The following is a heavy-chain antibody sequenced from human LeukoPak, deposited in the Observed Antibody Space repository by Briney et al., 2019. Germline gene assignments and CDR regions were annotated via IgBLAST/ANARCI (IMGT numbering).Heavy chain of an antibody. V-gene: IGHV3-15*01. CDR3: TTDLGDVGYSSSSDDY. CDR2: IKGKADGDTL. CDR1: GFSFSYGW. J-gene: IGHJ4*02. D-gene: IGHD6-6*01. Sequence: PGGSLRLSCAASGFSFSYGWMSWVRQAPGKGLEWVARIKGKADGDTLDYAAPVKGRFTISRDDSKNMLYLQMNSLMTEDTAVYYCTTDLGDVGYSSSSDDYWGQGTLVTVSS.